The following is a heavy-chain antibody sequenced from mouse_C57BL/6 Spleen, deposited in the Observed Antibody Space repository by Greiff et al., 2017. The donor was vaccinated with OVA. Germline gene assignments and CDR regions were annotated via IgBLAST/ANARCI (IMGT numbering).Heavy chain of an antibody. V-gene: IGHV1-82*01. CDR1: GYAFSSSW. CDR2: IYPGDGDT. CDR3: ASGGPDY. D-gene: IGHD3-3*01. Sequence: VQLQESGPELVKPGASVKISCKASGYAFSSSWMNWVKQRPGKGLEWIGRIYPGDGDTNYNGKFKGKATLTADKSSSTAYMQLSSLTSEDSAVYFCASGGPDYWGQGTTLTVSS. J-gene: IGHJ2*01.